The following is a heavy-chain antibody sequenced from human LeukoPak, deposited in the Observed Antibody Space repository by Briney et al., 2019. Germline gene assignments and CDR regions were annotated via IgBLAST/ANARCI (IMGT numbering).Heavy chain of an antibody. CDR2: INPNTGAT. CDR3: ARVFGYSYGDPAEYFQH. Sequence: ASVKVSCKASGYTLTDYNMHWVRQAPGQGLEWMGWINPNTGATNYAQSFQGRVTMTRDTSINTAFMEVSSLTSDDTAVYYCARVFGYSYGDPAEYFQHWGQGTLITVSS. V-gene: IGHV1-2*02. J-gene: IGHJ1*01. CDR1: GYTLTDYN. D-gene: IGHD3-16*02.